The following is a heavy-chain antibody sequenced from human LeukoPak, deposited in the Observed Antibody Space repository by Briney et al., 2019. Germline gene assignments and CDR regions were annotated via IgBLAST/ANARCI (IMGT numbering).Heavy chain of an antibody. Sequence: SETLSLTCTVSGYSISSGYYWGWIRQPPGKGLEWIGSIYHSGSTNYNPSLKSRVTISVDTSKNQFSLKLSSVTAADTAVYYCARDGAAAGTLTGYYYYYYMDVWGKGTTVTISS. CDR1: GYSISSGYY. D-gene: IGHD6-13*01. J-gene: IGHJ6*03. CDR2: IYHSGST. V-gene: IGHV4-38-2*02. CDR3: ARDGAAAGTLTGYYYYYYMDV.